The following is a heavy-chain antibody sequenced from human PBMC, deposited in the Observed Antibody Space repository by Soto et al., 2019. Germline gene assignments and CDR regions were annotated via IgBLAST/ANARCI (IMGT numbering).Heavy chain of an antibody. CDR3: AREGSSSWSYYYYYGMDV. V-gene: IGHV3-33*01. J-gene: IGHJ6*02. Sequence: QVQLVESGGGVVQPGRSLRLSCAASGFTFSSYGMHWVRQAPGKGLEWVAVIWYDGSNKYYADSVKGRFTISRDNSKNTLYLQMNSLRAEDTAVYYCAREGSSSWSYYYYYGMDVWGQGTTVTVSS. CDR2: IWYDGSNK. D-gene: IGHD6-13*01. CDR1: GFTFSSYG.